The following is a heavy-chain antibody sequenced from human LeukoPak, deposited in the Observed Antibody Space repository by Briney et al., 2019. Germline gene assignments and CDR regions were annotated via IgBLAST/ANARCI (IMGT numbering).Heavy chain of an antibody. Sequence: PGGSLRLSCAASGFTFDDYTMHWVRQAPGKGLEWVSGITWNSGSIGYADSVRGRFTISRDNAKNSLYLEMNSLRAEDTALYYCAKEDHFASWGQEPWSPSPQ. CDR1: GFTFDDYT. CDR2: ITWNSGSI. V-gene: IGHV3-9*01. J-gene: IGHJ4*01. CDR3: AKEDHFAS.